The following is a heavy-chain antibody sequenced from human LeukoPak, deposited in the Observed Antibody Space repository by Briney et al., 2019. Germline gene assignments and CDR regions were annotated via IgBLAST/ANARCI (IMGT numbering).Heavy chain of an antibody. CDR3: ARDGGDGYNYLDY. V-gene: IGHV3-30-3*01. J-gene: IGHJ4*02. Sequence: QPGGSLRLSCAASGFTFSSYAMHWVRQAPGKGLGWVAVISYDGSNKYYADSVKGRFTISRDNSKNTLYLQMNSLRAEDTAVYYRARDGGDGYNYLDYWGQGTLVTVSS. CDR2: ISYDGSNK. CDR1: GFTFSSYA. D-gene: IGHD5-24*01.